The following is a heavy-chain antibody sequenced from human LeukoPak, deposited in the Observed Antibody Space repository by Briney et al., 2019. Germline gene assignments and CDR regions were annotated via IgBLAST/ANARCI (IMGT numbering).Heavy chain of an antibody. Sequence: GGSLRLSCAVSGFSFSSYGINWVRQAPGKGLEWVSFISSRGSFIYYADSAKGRFTISRDNAKNSLSLEMNSLRVEDTAVYYCARVGIVATEAFDIWGQGTMVTVSS. D-gene: IGHD5-12*01. CDR3: ARVGIVATEAFDI. J-gene: IGHJ3*02. CDR2: ISSRGSFI. CDR1: GFSFSSYG. V-gene: IGHV3-21*01.